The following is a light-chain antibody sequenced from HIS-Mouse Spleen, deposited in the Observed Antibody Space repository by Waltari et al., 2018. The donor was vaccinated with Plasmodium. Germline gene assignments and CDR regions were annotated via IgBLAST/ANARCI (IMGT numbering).Light chain of an antibody. V-gene: IGLV3-10*01. CDR3: YSTDSSGNHRV. CDR2: EDS. Sequence: SYELTQPPSVSVSPGQPARITCSGAALPNKHAYWYQQKSGQAPVLVIYEDSKRPSGIPERFSGSSSGTMATLTISGAQVEDEADYYCYSTDSSGNHRVFGGGTKLTVL. J-gene: IGLJ3*02. CDR1: ALPNKH.